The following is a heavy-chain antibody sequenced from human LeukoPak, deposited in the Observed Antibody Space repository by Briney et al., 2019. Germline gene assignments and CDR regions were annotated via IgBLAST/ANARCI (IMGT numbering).Heavy chain of an antibody. Sequence: PSETLSLTXTVSGYSISSGYYWGWIRQRPGKGLEWIGSIYHSGSTYYNPSLKSRVTISVDTSKNQFSLKLSSVTAADTAVYYCARGGSPAAISFAFDIWGQGTMVTVSS. D-gene: IGHD2-2*02. CDR1: GYSISSGYY. J-gene: IGHJ3*02. V-gene: IGHV4-38-2*02. CDR3: ARGGSPAAISFAFDI. CDR2: IYHSGST.